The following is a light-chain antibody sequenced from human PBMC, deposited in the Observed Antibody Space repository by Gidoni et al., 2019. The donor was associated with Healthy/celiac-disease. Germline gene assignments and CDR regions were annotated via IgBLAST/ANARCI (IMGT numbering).Light chain of an antibody. V-gene: IGLV3-21*04. CDR2: YDS. J-gene: IGLJ1*01. CDR3: QVWDSSSDHYV. CDR1: NIGSKS. Sequence: SYVLTQPPSVSVAPGKTARITCGGNNIGSKSVHWYQQKPGQAPGLVIYYDSARPSGFPERFSGSNSGNTATLTISRVEAGDEADYYCQVWDSSSDHYVFGTGTKVTVL.